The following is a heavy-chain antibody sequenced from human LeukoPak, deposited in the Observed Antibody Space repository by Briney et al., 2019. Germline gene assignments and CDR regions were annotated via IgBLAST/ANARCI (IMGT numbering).Heavy chain of an antibody. V-gene: IGHV3-33*01. CDR2: IWYDGSKK. D-gene: IGHD6-19*01. J-gene: IGHJ4*02. Sequence: GGSLRLSCAASGFTFSRDGMHWVRQAPGKGLEWVAVIWYDGSKKYYADSVKGRFTISRDNSKNTLYLQMNSLRAEDTAVYYCARDKSHSSGWSPFDYWGQGTLVTVSS. CDR3: ARDKSHSSGWSPFDY. CDR1: GFTFSRDG.